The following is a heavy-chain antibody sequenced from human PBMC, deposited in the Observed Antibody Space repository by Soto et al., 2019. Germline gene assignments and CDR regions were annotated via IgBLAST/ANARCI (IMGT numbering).Heavy chain of an antibody. CDR1: GYTFTGYY. CDR2: INPNSGGT. CDR3: ARDYDILTGPRGYYYYGMAV. Sequence: GASVKVSCKASGYTFTGYYMHWVRQAPGQGLEWMGWINPNSGGTNYAQKFQGWVTMTRDTSISTAYMELSRLRSDDTAVYYCARDYDILTGPRGYYYYGMAVWGQGTTVTVSS. J-gene: IGHJ6*02. D-gene: IGHD3-9*01. V-gene: IGHV1-2*04.